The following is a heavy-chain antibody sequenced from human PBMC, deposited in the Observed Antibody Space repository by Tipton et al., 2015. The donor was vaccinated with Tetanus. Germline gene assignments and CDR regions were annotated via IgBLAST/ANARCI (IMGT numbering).Heavy chain of an antibody. Sequence: TLSLTCTVSGVSLTDYYWTWVRQPPGKGLEWIGEINHSGSAKYIPSLKSRATISVDTSKNQFSLNLSSVTAADTAVYYCARHLTYTYTARYFDYWGLGTLVTVSS. J-gene: IGHJ4*02. D-gene: IGHD5-18*01. CDR1: GVSLTDYY. CDR2: INHSGSA. CDR3: ARHLTYTYTARYFDY. V-gene: IGHV4-34*01.